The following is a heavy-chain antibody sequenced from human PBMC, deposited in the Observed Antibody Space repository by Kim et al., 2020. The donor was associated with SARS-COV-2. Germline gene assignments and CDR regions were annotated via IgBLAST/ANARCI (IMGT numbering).Heavy chain of an antibody. CDR2: ISSSSSYI. Sequence: GGSLRLSCAASGFTFSSYSMNWVRQAPGKGLEWVSSISSSSSYIYYADSVKGRFTISRDNAKNSLYLQMNSLRAEDTAVYYCARDGAGVVPAAIGEDDYYYGMGVWGQGATVTVSS. J-gene: IGHJ6*01. D-gene: IGHD2-2*02. CDR1: GFTFSSYS. V-gene: IGHV3-21*01. CDR3: ARDGAGVVPAAIGEDDYYYGMGV.